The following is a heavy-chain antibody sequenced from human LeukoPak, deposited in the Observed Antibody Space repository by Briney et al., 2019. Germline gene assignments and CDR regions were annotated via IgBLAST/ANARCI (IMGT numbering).Heavy chain of an antibody. D-gene: IGHD4-17*01. Sequence: SETLSLTCAVYGGSLSGYFWSWVRQSPGKGLEWIGEINHGRNANYNPSLKSRVTISVDTSNKQLSLNMTSVTAADTAVYYCARSPLHSGDYRFDLWGQGTLVTVSS. J-gene: IGHJ4*02. CDR1: GGSLSGYF. CDR2: INHGRNA. CDR3: ARSPLHSGDYRFDL. V-gene: IGHV4-34*01.